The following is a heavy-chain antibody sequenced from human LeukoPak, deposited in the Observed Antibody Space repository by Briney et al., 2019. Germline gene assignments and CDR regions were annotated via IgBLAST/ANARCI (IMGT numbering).Heavy chain of an antibody. V-gene: IGHV1-8*01. J-gene: IGHJ6*02. Sequence: ASVKVSCKASGYTFTSYDINWVRQATGQGLEWMGWTNPNSGNTGYAQKFQGRVTMTRNTSISTAYMELSSLRSEDTAVYYCARDSSGSYYLYYYYYGMDVWGQGTTVTVSS. D-gene: IGHD3-10*01. CDR2: TNPNSGNT. CDR3: ARDSSGSYYLYYYYYGMDV. CDR1: GYTFTSYD.